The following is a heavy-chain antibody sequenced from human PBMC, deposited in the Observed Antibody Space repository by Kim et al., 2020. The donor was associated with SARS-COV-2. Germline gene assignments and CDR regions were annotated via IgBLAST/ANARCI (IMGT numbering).Heavy chain of an antibody. CDR3: ASQSVGTTYTT. Sequence: SETLSLTCSVSGASISDYYYTWIRQPIGKGLEWIGRIYVSGGTKCNPSLRSRVTLSVDTSRSQLSLRLNSVTAADTAVYYCASQSVGTTYTTWGQGVLVTVSS. J-gene: IGHJ4*02. CDR2: IYVSGGT. D-gene: IGHD1-1*01. CDR1: GASISDYY. V-gene: IGHV4-4*07.